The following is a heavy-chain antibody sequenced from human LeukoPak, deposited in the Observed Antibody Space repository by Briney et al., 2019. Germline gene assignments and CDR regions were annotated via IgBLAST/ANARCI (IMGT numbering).Heavy chain of an antibody. Sequence: ASVKVSCKASGYTFTSYDINWVRQATGQGLEWMGWMNPNSGNTGYAQKFQGRVTITRNTSISTAYMELSSLRSEDTAVYYCARGRITIFGVVINDWFDPWGQGTLVTVSS. D-gene: IGHD3-3*01. CDR2: MNPNSGNT. V-gene: IGHV1-8*03. J-gene: IGHJ5*02. CDR3: ARGRITIFGVVINDWFDP. CDR1: GYTFTSYD.